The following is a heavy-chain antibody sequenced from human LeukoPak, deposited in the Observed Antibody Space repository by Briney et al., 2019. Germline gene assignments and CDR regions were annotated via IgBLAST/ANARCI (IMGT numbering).Heavy chain of an antibody. J-gene: IGHJ4*02. V-gene: IGHV4-59*01. CDR2: IYYSGST. D-gene: IGHD3-22*01. CDR1: GGSISSYY. CDR3: TRLTYYHDTSAPIPFLFFDY. Sequence: KASETLSLTCTVSGGSISSYYWSWIRQPPGKGLEWIGYIYYSGSTNYNPSLKSRVTISVDTSKNQFSLKLSSVTAADTAVYYCTRLTYYHDTSAPIPFLFFDYWGQGTLVTVSS.